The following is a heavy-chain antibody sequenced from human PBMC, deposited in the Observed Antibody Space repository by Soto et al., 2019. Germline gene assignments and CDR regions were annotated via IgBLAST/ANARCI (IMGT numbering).Heavy chain of an antibody. J-gene: IGHJ3*02. V-gene: IGHV4-31*03. Sequence: TLSLTCTVSGGSISSGGYYWSWIRQHPGKGLEWIGYIYYSGSTYYNPSLKSRVTISVDTSKNQFSLKLSSVTAADTAVYYCARALLWFGELGAFDIWGQGTMVTVSS. CDR2: IYYSGST. CDR3: ARALLWFGELGAFDI. D-gene: IGHD3-10*01. CDR1: GGSISSGGYY.